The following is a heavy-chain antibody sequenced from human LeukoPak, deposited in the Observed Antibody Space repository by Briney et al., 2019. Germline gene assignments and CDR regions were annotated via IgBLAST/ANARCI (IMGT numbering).Heavy chain of an antibody. CDR2: IYGGGANT. D-gene: IGHD6-19*01. Sequence: GGSLRLSCVGSGFSFSSFAMTWVRQAPGKGLEWVSCIYGGGANTFYADSVKGRFTISRDDSKNMQFLEMDSLRPEDTAVYFCAKRITVAAGIYFDSWGQGTLVTVSS. V-gene: IGHV3-23*01. CDR1: GFSFSSFA. J-gene: IGHJ4*02. CDR3: AKRITVAAGIYFDS.